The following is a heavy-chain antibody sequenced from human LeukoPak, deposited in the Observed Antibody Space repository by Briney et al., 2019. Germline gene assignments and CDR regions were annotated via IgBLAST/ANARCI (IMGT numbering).Heavy chain of an antibody. Sequence: GASVKVSCKVSGYTLTELSMHWVRQAPGKGLEWMGGFDPEDGETIYAQKFQGRVTMTEDTSTDTAYMELSSLRSEDTAVYYCATMTRYYESSGYYPQLNWFDPWGQGTLVTVSS. CDR1: GYTLTELS. V-gene: IGHV1-24*01. J-gene: IGHJ5*02. CDR3: ATMTRYYESSGYYPQLNWFDP. D-gene: IGHD3-22*01. CDR2: FDPEDGET.